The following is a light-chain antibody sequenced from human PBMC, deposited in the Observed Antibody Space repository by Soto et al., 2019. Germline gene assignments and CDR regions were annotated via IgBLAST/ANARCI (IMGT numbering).Light chain of an antibody. CDR2: GAS. Sequence: MMMTQSPATLSVSPGERVTLSCRTSHSVNSHVSWYPQKPGQASRLLLYGASTRATGIPVRFSGSGFGTEFSITINSLHTYDLAVFYCQQYKNETLFGQGTRLDI. CDR3: QQYKNETL. J-gene: IGKJ5*01. CDR1: HSVNSH. V-gene: IGKV3-15*01.